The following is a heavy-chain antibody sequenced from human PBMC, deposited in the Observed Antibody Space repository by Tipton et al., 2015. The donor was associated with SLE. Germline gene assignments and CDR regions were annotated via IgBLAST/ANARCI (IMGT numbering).Heavy chain of an antibody. V-gene: IGHV4-59*01. CDR1: GGSISSYY. CDR2: IYYSGST. CDR3: ASDGDDSSGAFDI. D-gene: IGHD3-22*01. J-gene: IGHJ3*02. Sequence: TLSLTCTVSGGSISSYYWSWIRQPPGKGLEWIGYIYYSGSTNYNPSLKSRVTISVDASKNQFSLKLSSVTAADTAVYYCASDGDDSSGAFDIWGQGTMTVSS.